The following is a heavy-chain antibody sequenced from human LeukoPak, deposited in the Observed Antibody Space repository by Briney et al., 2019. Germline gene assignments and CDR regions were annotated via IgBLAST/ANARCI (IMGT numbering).Heavy chain of an antibody. CDR1: GGSFSGYY. V-gene: IGHV4-34*01. CDR2: IYYSGST. CDR3: ASPGSMIATIGMDV. Sequence: PSETLSLTCAVYGGSFSGYYWSWIRQPPGKGLEWIGSIYYSGSTYYNPSLKSRVTISVDTSKSQFSLKLSSVTAADTAVYYCASPGSMIATIGMDVWGQGTTVTVSS. D-gene: IGHD3-22*01. J-gene: IGHJ6*02.